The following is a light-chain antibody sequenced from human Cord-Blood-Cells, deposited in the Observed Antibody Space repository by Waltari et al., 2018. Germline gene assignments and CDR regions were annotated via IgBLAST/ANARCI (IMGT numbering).Light chain of an antibody. J-gene: IGLJ1*01. CDR3: SSYTSSSTLV. V-gene: IGLV2-14*01. CDR1: SSDVGGYNY. CDR2: EVS. Sequence: QSALTQPASVSGSPGQSITISCTGTSSDVGGYNYVSWYQKHPGKAPKLMIYEVSNQPAGVSNRFSGSRSGNTASLTSSGLQAEDEADYYCSSYTSSSTLVFGTGTKVTVL.